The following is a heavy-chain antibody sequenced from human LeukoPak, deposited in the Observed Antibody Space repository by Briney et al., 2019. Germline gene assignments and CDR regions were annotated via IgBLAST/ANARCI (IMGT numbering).Heavy chain of an antibody. CDR3: VGAHGSGIIRDY. V-gene: IGHV4-59*04. J-gene: IGHJ4*02. D-gene: IGHD3-10*01. CDR2: IYHSGTS. CDR1: GGSIRNHH. Sequence: PSGTLSLTCSVSGGSIRNHHWTWIRQSPGKGLEWIGNIYHSGTSYYNPSLKSRMHLSIDTSKNQFSLNLTSVTATDTALYFCVGAHGSGIIRDYWGQGLLVTVSS.